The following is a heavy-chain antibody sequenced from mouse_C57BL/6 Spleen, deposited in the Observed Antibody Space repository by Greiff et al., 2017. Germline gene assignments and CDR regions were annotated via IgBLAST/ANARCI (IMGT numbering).Heavy chain of an antibody. J-gene: IGHJ4*01. CDR3: ARVTTVGPYAMDY. CDR2: IYIGDGYT. CDR1: GYTFTSYG. D-gene: IGHD1-1*01. V-gene: IGHV1-58*01. Sequence: EVKLMESGAELVRPGSSVKMSCKTSGYTFTSYGINWVKQRPGQGLEWIGYIYIGDGYTEYNEKFKGKATLTSDTSSSTAYMQLSSLTSEDSAIYFCARVTTVGPYAMDYWGQGTSVTVSS.